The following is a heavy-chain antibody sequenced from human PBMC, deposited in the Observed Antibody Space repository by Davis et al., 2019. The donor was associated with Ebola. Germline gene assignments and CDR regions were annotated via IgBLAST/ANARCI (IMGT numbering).Heavy chain of an antibody. V-gene: IGHV3-23*01. Sequence: GEPLKISCAASGFTFSSYAMSWVRQAPGKGLEWVSAISGSGGSTYYADSVKGRFTISRDNSKNTLYLQMNNLRSDDTAVYYCARGTIVVVTDWYFDLGGRGTLVTVSS. J-gene: IGHJ2*01. D-gene: IGHD3-22*01. CDR1: GFTFSSYA. CDR2: ISGSGGST. CDR3: ARGTIVVVTDWYFDL.